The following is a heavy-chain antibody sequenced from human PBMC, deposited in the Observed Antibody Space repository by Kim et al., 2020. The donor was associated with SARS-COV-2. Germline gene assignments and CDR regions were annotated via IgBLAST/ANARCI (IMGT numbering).Heavy chain of an antibody. Sequence: SVKVSCKASGGTFSSYAISWVRQAPGQGLEWMGGIIPIFGTANYAQKFQGRVTITADESTSTAYMELSSLRSEDTAVYYCARDSWGDTYYYYGMDVWGQGTTVTVSS. V-gene: IGHV1-69*13. D-gene: IGHD3-16*01. CDR1: GGTFSSYA. CDR2: IIPIFGTA. CDR3: ARDSWGDTYYYYGMDV. J-gene: IGHJ6*02.